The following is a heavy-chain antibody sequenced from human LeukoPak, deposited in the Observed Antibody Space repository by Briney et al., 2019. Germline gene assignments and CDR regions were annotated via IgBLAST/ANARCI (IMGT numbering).Heavy chain of an antibody. J-gene: IGHJ3*02. CDR2: ISGSGGST. CDR3: AKDGITMIVVVNDAFDI. CDR1: GFTFSSYA. Sequence: GGSLRLSCATSGFTFSSYAMSWVRQAPGKGLEWVSAISGSGGSTYYADSVKGRFTISRDNSKNTLYLQMNSLRAEDTAVYYCAKDGITMIVVVNDAFDIWGQGTMVTVSS. D-gene: IGHD3-22*01. V-gene: IGHV3-23*01.